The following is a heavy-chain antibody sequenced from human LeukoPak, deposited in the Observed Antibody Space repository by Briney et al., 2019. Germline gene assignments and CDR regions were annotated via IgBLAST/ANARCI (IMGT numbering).Heavy chain of an antibody. V-gene: IGHV3-7*01. Sequence: QPGGSLRLSCAASGFTFNTINMNWVRQAPGRGLEWVATIKADGSDKYYVNSVKGRFTISRDNAKNSLSLQMDSLRAEDTAVYYCARGGLWGGDYWGQGTLVTVSS. CDR3: ARGGLWGGDY. D-gene: IGHD3-16*01. CDR1: GFTFNTIN. J-gene: IGHJ4*02. CDR2: IKADGSDK.